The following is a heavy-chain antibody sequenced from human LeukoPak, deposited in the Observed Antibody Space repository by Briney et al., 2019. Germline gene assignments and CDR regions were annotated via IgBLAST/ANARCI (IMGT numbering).Heavy chain of an antibody. V-gene: IGHV5-51*01. D-gene: IGHD6-6*01. J-gene: IGHJ3*01. CDR1: GYRFAIFR. CDR3: ASPLLVRNSSAFDV. Sequence: GESLKISCKSSGYRFAIFRIGWVRQMPGKGLEWMGIIYPGDSDTQYSPSFQGQVTISVDKSIDTAYLQWSSLKVSDTATYYCASPLLVRNSSAFDVWGQGTVVTVSP. CDR2: IYPGDSDT.